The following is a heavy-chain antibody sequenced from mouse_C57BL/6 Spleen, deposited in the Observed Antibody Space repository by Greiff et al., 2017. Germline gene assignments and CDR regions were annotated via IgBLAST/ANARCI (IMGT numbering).Heavy chain of an antibody. V-gene: IGHV1-15*01. CDR3: TRWYGKHFDY. J-gene: IGHJ2*01. CDR2: IDPETGGT. D-gene: IGHD2-10*02. Sequence: VQLQQSGAELVRPGASVTLSCKASGYTFTDYEMHWVKQTPVHGLEWIGAIDPETGGTAYNQKFKGKAILTADKSSSTAYMELRSLTSEDSAVYCCTRWYGKHFDYWGQGTTLTVSS. CDR1: GYTFTDYE.